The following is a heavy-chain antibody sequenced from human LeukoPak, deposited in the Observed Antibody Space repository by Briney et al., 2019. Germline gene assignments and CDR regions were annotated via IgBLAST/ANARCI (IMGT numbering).Heavy chain of an antibody. V-gene: IGHV1-2*04. J-gene: IGHJ6*02. CDR1: GYTFTGYY. CDR3: ARGEGYGGIYGMDV. D-gene: IGHD4-23*01. CDR2: INPNSGGA. Sequence: ASVKVSCKASGYTFTGYYMHWVRQAPGQGLEWMGWINPNSGGANYAQKFQGWVTMTRDTSISTAYMELSRLRSDDTAVYYCARGEGYGGIYGMDVWGQGTTVTVSS.